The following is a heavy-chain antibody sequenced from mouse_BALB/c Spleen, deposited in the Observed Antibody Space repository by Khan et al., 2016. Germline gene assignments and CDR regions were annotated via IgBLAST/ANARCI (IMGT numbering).Heavy chain of an antibody. D-gene: IGHD2-4*01. Sequence: QVQLQQSGAGLVKPGASVKLSCKASGYTFTEYIIHWVKQRSGQGLEWIGWFYPGSGSIKYNEKFKDKATLTADKSSSTVYMELSRLTSEDSAVYFCARHERGMITTGDYFDYWGQGTTLTVSS. CDR3: ARHERGMITTGDYFDY. J-gene: IGHJ2*01. CDR1: GYTFTEYI. V-gene: IGHV1-62-2*01. CDR2: FYPGSGSI.